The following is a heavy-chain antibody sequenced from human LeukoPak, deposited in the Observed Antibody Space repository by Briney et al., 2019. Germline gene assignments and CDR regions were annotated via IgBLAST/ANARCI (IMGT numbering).Heavy chain of an antibody. J-gene: IGHJ4*02. D-gene: IGHD3-22*01. Sequence: GGSLRLSCAASGFTFSSYALSWVRQAPEKGLEWVSTISGSGGGTYYADSAKGRFTISRDDSKNTLYLQMNSLRAEDTAVYYCVKGGGAYYSDSSTYSAPFEHWGQGTLVTVSS. CDR2: ISGSGGGT. CDR3: VKGGGAYYSDSSTYSAPFEH. V-gene: IGHV3-23*01. CDR1: GFTFSSYA.